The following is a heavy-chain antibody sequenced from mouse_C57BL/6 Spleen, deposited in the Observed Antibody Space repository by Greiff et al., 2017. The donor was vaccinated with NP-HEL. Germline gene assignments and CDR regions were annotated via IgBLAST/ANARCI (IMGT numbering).Heavy chain of an antibody. CDR3: ARLITTVVFDY. Sequence: EVKLVESGPGLVKPSQSLPLTCSVTGYSITSGYYWNWIRQFPGNKLEWMGYISYDGSNNYNPSLKNRISITRDTSKNQFFLKLNSVTTEDTATYYCARLITTVVFDYWGQGTTLTVSS. J-gene: IGHJ2*01. CDR2: ISYDGSN. V-gene: IGHV3-6*01. D-gene: IGHD1-1*01. CDR1: GYSITSGYY.